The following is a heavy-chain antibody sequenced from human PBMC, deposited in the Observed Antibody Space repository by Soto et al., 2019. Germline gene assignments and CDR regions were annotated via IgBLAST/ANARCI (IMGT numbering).Heavy chain of an antibody. CDR1: GYTFTGYY. Sequence: ASVKVSCKASGYTFTGYYMHWVRQAPGQGLEWVGWINPNSGGTNYAQKFQGWVTMTRDTSISTAYMELSRLRSDDTAVYYCARGCESSSLDAFDIWGQGTMVTVSS. CDR3: ARGCESSSLDAFDI. D-gene: IGHD6-13*01. CDR2: INPNSGGT. V-gene: IGHV1-2*04. J-gene: IGHJ3*02.